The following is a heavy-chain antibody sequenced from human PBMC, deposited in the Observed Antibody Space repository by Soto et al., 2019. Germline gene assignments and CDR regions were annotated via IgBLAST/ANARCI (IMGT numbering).Heavy chain of an antibody. CDR1: GFTFSSYS. D-gene: IGHD3-16*02. J-gene: IGHJ4*02. CDR3: AISNIAEDY. Sequence: EVQLVESGGGLVQPGGSLRLSCAASGFTFSSYSMNGVRQAPGKGLEWVSYISSSSSPIFYADSVKGRFTISRDNAKNSLYLQINSLRAEDTAVYYCAISNIAEDYWGQGTLVTVSS. V-gene: IGHV3-48*01. CDR2: ISSSSSPI.